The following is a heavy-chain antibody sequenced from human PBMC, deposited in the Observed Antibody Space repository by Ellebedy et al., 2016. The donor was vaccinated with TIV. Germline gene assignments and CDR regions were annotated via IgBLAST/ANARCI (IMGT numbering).Heavy chain of an antibody. D-gene: IGHD2-21*02. CDR2: IYLGGGR. Sequence: PGGSLRLSCAASGFTVSTNYMSWVRQAPGKGLEWISVIYLGGGRYYADSVKGRFTISRDSSKNTLYLQMNNLRVEDTAVYYCTRDGGRDCGGDCPFDYWGQGTLVTVSS. J-gene: IGHJ4*02. CDR3: TRDGGRDCGGDCPFDY. CDR1: GFTVSTNY. V-gene: IGHV3-53*01.